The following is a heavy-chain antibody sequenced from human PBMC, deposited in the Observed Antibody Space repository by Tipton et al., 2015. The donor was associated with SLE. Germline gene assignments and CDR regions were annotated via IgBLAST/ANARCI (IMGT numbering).Heavy chain of an antibody. D-gene: IGHD5-12*01. CDR2: IVPIFRTT. CDR3: AKEGSAYARYGMDV. Sequence: QLVQSGAEVMKPGSSVRVSCKASGGTFNNYAVSWVRQAPGQGLEWMGGIVPIFRTTNYAQNFLDRLTITADESTRTAYMELRGLRSEDTAVYYCAKEGSAYARYGMDVWGQGTTVTVSS. J-gene: IGHJ6*02. CDR1: GGTFNNYA. V-gene: IGHV1-69*01.